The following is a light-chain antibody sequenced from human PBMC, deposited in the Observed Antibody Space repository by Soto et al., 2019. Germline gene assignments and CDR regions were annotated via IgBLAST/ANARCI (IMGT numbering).Light chain of an antibody. Sequence: AIQLTKSPSSLSASVGDRVTITCRASPGISSALAWYQQKPGKAPKLLIYDASSLESGVPSRFSGSGSGTDFTLTISSLQPEDFATYYCQQCNSYPLLFGGGTKVEIK. CDR2: DAS. CDR3: QQCNSYPLL. CDR1: PGISSA. J-gene: IGKJ4*02. V-gene: IGKV1-13*02.